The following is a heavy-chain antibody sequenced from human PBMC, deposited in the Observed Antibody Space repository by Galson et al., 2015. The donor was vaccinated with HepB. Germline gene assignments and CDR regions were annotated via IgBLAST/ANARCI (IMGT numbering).Heavy chain of an antibody. V-gene: IGHV1-69*13. Sequence: SVKVSCKASGGTFSKYAITWVRQAPGQGLEWMGGIIPFFGTPIYAQRFQGRVTITADESTTTAHMELSSLRSDDTAVSYCALARDPNPTYYSSVNYGMDVWGQGTTVTVSS. D-gene: IGHD2-2*01. J-gene: IGHJ6*02. CDR1: GGTFSKYA. CDR2: IIPFFGTP. CDR3: ALARDPNPTYYSSVNYGMDV.